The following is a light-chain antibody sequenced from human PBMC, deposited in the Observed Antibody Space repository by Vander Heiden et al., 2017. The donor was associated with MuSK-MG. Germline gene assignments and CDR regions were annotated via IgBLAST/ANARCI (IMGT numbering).Light chain of an antibody. Sequence: EIVLTQSPGTLSLSPGERATLSCRASQSVSSSYLAWYQQKPGQAPRLLIYGASSRANGTPDRCSGSGYVTDFTLTSSGRENEDFAVYYGQQDRSSKTFGQGTKVEIK. CDR3: QQDRSSKT. CDR1: QSVSSSY. J-gene: IGKJ1*01. V-gene: IGKV3-20*01. CDR2: GAS.